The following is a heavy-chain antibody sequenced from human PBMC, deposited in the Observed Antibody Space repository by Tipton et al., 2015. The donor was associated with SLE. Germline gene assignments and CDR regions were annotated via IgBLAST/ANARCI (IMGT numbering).Heavy chain of an antibody. D-gene: IGHD2-21*01. CDR3: ARDDSFRHYYHGMDV. CDR2: INTISTSK. Sequence: GSLRLSCAASGFTFTDSYMTWIRQAPGKGLEWVSYINTISTSKYYADSVKGRFTISRDNAKNSLYLQMNSLRAEDTAVYYCARDDSFRHYYHGMDVWGQGTTVTVSS. V-gene: IGHV3-11*01. J-gene: IGHJ6*02. CDR1: GFTFTDSY.